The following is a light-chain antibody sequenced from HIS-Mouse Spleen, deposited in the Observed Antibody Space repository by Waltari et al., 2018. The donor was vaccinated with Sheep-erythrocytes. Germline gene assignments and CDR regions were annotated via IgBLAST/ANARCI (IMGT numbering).Light chain of an antibody. J-gene: IGKJ3*01. CDR3: QQYNSSLT. CDR2: KAS. Sequence: DIQMTQSPSTLSASVGDRVTITCRASQSISSWLAWYQQKPGKAPKLLIYKASSLESGVPSRFSGSGSGTEFTLTISSLQPDDFAIYYCQQYNSSLTFGPGTKVDIK. V-gene: IGKV1-5*03. CDR1: QSISSW.